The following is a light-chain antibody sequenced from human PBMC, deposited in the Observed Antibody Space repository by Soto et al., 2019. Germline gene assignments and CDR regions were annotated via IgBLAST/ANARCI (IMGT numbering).Light chain of an antibody. J-gene: IGKJ2*01. Sequence: EIVMTQSPATLSVAPGERATLSCRASQSVSVNLAWYQQKPGHAPRLLLYVASSRATGIPDRFSVSGSWTEFTLTIRSLQSEDFAVYYCQQYDKWPLTFGQGTKLEIK. CDR1: QSVSVN. CDR2: VAS. CDR3: QQYDKWPLT. V-gene: IGKV3-15*01.